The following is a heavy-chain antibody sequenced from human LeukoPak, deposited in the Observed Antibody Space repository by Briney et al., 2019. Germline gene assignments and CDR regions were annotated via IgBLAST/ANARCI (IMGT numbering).Heavy chain of an antibody. J-gene: IGHJ3*02. D-gene: IGHD2-21*01. V-gene: IGHV1-18*01. CDR2: ISAYNGNT. CDR3: ARVGRYCGGDCYDAFDI. Sequence: GASVKVSCKASGYTFTGYGISWVRQAPGQGLEWMGWISAYNGNTNYAQKLQGRVTMTTDTSTSTAYMELRSLRSDDTAVYYCARVGRYCGGDCYDAFDIWGQGTMVTVSS. CDR1: GYTFTGYG.